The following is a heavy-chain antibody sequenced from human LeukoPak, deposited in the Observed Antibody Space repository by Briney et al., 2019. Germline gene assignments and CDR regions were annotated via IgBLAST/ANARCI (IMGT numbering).Heavy chain of an antibody. J-gene: IGHJ4*02. D-gene: IGHD5-18*01. CDR3: ARPPFLRGYSYGF. CDR2: INPNSGGT. Sequence: ASVKVSCKASGYTFTGYYMHWVRQAPGQGLEWMGWINPNSGGTNYAQKFRGRVTMTRDTSISTAYMELSRLRSDDTAVYYCARPPFLRGYSYGFWGQGTLVTVSS. V-gene: IGHV1-2*02. CDR1: GYTFTGYY.